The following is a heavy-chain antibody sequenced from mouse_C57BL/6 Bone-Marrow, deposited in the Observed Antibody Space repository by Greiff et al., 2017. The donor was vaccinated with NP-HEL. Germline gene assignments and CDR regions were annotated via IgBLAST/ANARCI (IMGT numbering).Heavy chain of an antibody. D-gene: IGHD2-3*01. J-gene: IGHJ1*03. CDR3: ATLDGYWYFDV. Sequence: QVQLQQPGAELVKPGASVKLSCKASGYTFTSYWMQWVKQRPGQGLEWIGEIDPSVSYTNYNQKFKGKATLTVDTSSSTAYMQLSSLTSEDSAVYYCATLDGYWYFDVWGTGTTVTVSS. V-gene: IGHV1-50*01. CDR1: GYTFTSYW. CDR2: IDPSVSYT.